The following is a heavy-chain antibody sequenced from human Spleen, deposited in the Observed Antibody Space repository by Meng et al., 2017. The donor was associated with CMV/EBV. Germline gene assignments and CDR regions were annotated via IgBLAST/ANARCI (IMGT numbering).Heavy chain of an antibody. Sequence: VRLVQVGAEVKKPGSSVKVSCKASGGTFSSYAISWVRQAPGQGLEWMGGIIPIFGTANYAQKFQGRVTITADESTSTAYMELSSLRSEDTAVYYCARVESDFTISNWFDPWGQGTLVTVSS. CDR3: ARVESDFTISNWFDP. V-gene: IGHV1-69*12. CDR2: IIPIFGTA. J-gene: IGHJ5*02. D-gene: IGHD3-3*01. CDR1: GGTFSSYA.